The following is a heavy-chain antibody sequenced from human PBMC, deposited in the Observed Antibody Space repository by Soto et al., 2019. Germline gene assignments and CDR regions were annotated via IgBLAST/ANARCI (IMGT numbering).Heavy chain of an antibody. CDR3: AHSSLGSGSYRGGFDY. Sequence: QITLKESGPTLVKPTQTLTLTCTFSGFSLSTSGVGVGWIRQPPGKALEWLALIYWNDDKRYSPSLKSRLTITKDTPKNQVVLTMTHMDPVDTATYYCAHSSLGSGSYRGGFDYWGQGTLVTVSS. V-gene: IGHV2-5*01. CDR1: GFSLSTSGVG. CDR2: IYWNDDK. J-gene: IGHJ4*02. D-gene: IGHD3-10*01.